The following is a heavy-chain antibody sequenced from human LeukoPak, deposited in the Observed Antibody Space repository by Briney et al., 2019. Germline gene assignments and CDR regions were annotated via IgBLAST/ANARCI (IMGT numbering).Heavy chain of an antibody. V-gene: IGHV3-49*03. CDR2: IRDKAYGGTT. CDR3: TTDILPMVETNY. D-gene: IGHD4-23*01. Sequence: GGSLRLSCIASGFTFGDYAMTWFRQAPGKGLEWVGFIRDKAYGGTTDFAASVKGRFTISRDDSKSIAYLQINSLKTEDTAVYYCTTDILPMVETNYWGQGTLVTVSS. CDR1: GFTFGDYA. J-gene: IGHJ4*02.